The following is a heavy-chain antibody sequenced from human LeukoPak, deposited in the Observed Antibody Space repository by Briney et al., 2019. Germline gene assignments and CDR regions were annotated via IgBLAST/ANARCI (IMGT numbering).Heavy chain of an antibody. CDR1: EFSVGSNY. V-gene: IGHV3-23*01. D-gene: IGHD1-26*01. Sequence: GGSLRLSCAASEFSVGSNYMTWVRQAPGKGLEWVSAISGSGSSTYYADSVKGRFTISRDNSKNTLYLQMNSLRAEDTAVYYCARATRGVGSNFDYWGQGTLVTVSS. CDR3: ARATRGVGSNFDY. J-gene: IGHJ4*02. CDR2: ISGSGSST.